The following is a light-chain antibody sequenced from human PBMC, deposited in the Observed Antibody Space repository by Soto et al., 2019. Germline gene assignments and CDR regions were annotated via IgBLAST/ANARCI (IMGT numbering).Light chain of an antibody. Sequence: DIQMTQSPSTLSASVGDRVTITCRASQSISSWLAWYQQKPGKAPNLLIYKASSLESGVPSRFSGSGSGTEFTLTISSLQPDDFATYYYQQYNSDPLTFGGGTKVEIK. CDR1: QSISSW. CDR2: KAS. J-gene: IGKJ4*02. CDR3: QQYNSDPLT. V-gene: IGKV1-5*03.